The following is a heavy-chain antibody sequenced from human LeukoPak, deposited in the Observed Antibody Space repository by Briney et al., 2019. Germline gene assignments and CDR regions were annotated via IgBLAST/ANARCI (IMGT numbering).Heavy chain of an antibody. CDR2: INPNSGGT. D-gene: IGHD2-15*01. CDR1: GYTFTGYY. J-gene: IGHJ6*03. V-gene: IGHV1-2*06. Sequence: ASVKVSCKASGYTFTGYYMHWVTQAPGQGLECMGRINPNSGGTNYAQKFQGRVTMTRDTSISTAYMELSRLRSDDTAVYYCARDEDYCSGGSCYVSYYYYMDVWGKGTTVTVSS. CDR3: ARDEDYCSGGSCYVSYYYYMDV.